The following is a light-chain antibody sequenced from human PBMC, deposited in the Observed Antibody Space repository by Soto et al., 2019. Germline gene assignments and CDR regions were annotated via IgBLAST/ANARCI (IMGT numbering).Light chain of an antibody. Sequence: EVVLTQSPATLSLSPGERATLSCRASQSVGNNLAWYQQKPGQAPGLLIYEASTRATGIPARFSGSGSGTDFTLTISSLEPEDFAVYYCQQYNKWPLTFGGGSKVDIK. CDR2: EAS. V-gene: IGKV3-11*01. J-gene: IGKJ4*01. CDR3: QQYNKWPLT. CDR1: QSVGNN.